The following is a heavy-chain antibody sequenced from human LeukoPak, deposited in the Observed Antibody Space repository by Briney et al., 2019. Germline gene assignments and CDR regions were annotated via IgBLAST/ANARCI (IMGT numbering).Heavy chain of an antibody. D-gene: IGHD6-13*01. CDR3: AEGDRSSWLFAY. J-gene: IGHJ4*02. CDR2: ISGSGGTT. V-gene: IGHV3-23*01. Sequence: GGSLRLSCAASGFTFSSYAMSWVRQAPGKGLEWVSGISGSGGTTYYADSVKGRFTISRDNSENTLYLQMNSLRAEDTAVYYCAEGDRSSWLFAYWGQGTLVTVSS. CDR1: GFTFSSYA.